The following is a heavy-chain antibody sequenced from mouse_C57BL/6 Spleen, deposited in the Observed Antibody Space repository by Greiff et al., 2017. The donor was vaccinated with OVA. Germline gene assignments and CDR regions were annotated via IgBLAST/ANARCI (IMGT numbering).Heavy chain of an antibody. CDR1: GYTFTSYW. CDR2: IDPSDSYT. J-gene: IGHJ2*01. CDR3: ARWRGVTMYYFDY. D-gene: IGHD2-2*01. Sequence: QVQLQQPGAELVRPGTSVKLSCKASGYTFTSYWMHWVKQRPGQGLEWIGVIDPSDSYTNYNQKFKGKATLTVDTSSSTAYMQLSSLTSEDSAVYYCARWRGVTMYYFDYWGQGTTLTVSS. V-gene: IGHV1-59*01.